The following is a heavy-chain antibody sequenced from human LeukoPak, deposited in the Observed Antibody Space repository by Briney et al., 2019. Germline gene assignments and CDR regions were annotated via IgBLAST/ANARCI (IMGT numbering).Heavy chain of an antibody. CDR3: ARADRLHGGPYLIGP. J-gene: IGHJ5*02. CDR2: INPNSGGT. Sequence: ASVKVSCKPSGYSFTDYYMHWVRQTPGQGLEWMGWINPNSGGTSSAQKFQGRVTMTRDTSISTVYMEVSWLTSDDTAIYYCARADRLHGGPYLIGPWGQGTLVTVSS. V-gene: IGHV1-2*02. D-gene: IGHD2-21*01. CDR1: GYSFTDYY.